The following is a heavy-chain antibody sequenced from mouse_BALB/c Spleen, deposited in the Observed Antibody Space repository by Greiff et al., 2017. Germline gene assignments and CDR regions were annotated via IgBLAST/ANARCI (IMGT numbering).Heavy chain of an antibody. CDR1: GYSITSGYS. D-gene: IGHD1-1*01. CDR3: ANYYGSSPWFAY. CDR2: IHYSGST. J-gene: IGHJ3*01. V-gene: IGHV3-1*02. Sequence: DVQLQESGPGLVKPSQSLSLTCTVTGYSITSGYSWHWIRQFPGNKLEWMGYIHYSGSTNYNPSLKSRISITRDTSKNQFFLQLNSVTTEDTATYYCANYYGSSPWFAYWGQGTLVTVSA.